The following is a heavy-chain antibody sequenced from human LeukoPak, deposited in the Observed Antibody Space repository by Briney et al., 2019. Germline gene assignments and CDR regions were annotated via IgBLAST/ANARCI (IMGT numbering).Heavy chain of an antibody. CDR1: GGTFISYA. CDR3: ARTGMATIPWYFDY. J-gene: IGHJ4*02. V-gene: IGHV1-69*05. D-gene: IGHD5-24*01. Sequence: SVKVSCKASGGTFISYAISWVRQAPGQGLEWMGGIIPIFGTANYAQKFQGRVTITTDESTSTAYMELSSLRSEDTAVYYCARTGMATIPWYFDYWGQGTLVTVSS. CDR2: IIPIFGTA.